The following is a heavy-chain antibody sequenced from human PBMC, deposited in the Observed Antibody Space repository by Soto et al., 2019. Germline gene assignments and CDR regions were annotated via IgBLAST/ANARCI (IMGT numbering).Heavy chain of an antibody. CDR2: IKGDGIST. CDR1: GFTFGSYW. V-gene: IGHV3-74*01. CDR3: ARGAMGNYYNDY. J-gene: IGHJ4*02. D-gene: IGHD3-10*01. Sequence: EVQLVESGGGLVQSGGSLSLSCAALGFTFGSYWMHWARQPPGKGLVWSSRIKGDGISTNYADSVKGRFTISRNNAKDTVFLQMNGLSADDTAVYYCARGAMGNYYNDYWGQGTLVTVSS.